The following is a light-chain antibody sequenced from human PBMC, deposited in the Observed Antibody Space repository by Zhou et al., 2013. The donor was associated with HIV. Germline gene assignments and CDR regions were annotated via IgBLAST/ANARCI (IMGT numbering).Light chain of an antibody. CDR2: SAT. Sequence: DIHLTQSPSSLSASVGDRVIITCRASQNIGIYLNWFQKKPGKAPKLLIYSATSLQPGVPSRFTGSESGTDFTLTINSLQPEDLATYYCQQVNSHPFTFGPGTTVDV. CDR1: QNIGIY. V-gene: IGKV1-39*01. CDR3: QQVNSHPFT. J-gene: IGKJ3*01.